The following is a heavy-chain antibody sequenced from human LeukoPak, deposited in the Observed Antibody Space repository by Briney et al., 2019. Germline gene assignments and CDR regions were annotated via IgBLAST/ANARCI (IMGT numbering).Heavy chain of an antibody. CDR3: ARDIATVQHQD. CDR1: GYTFTNYG. Sequence: ASVKVSCKTSGYTFTNYGISRVRQAPGQGLEWMGWISGYNGNTNYVQKFRGRVAMTADTSTSTVYMELGSLRSDDTAVYYCARDIATVQHQDWGQGTLVTVSS. V-gene: IGHV1-18*01. D-gene: IGHD1-1*01. J-gene: IGHJ4*02. CDR2: ISGYNGNT.